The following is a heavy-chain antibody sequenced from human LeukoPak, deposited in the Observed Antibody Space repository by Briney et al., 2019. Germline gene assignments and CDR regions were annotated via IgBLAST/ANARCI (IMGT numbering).Heavy chain of an antibody. V-gene: IGHV4-59*01. CDR1: GGSISSYY. CDR2: IYYSGST. J-gene: IGHJ4*02. CDR3: ARGLGIVGVTNFDY. Sequence: SETLSLTCTVSGGSISSYYWSWIRQPPGKGLEWIGYIYYSGSTNYNPSLKSRVTISVDTSKNQFSLKVSSVTAADTAVYYCARGLGIVGVTNFDYWGQGTLVTVSS. D-gene: IGHD1-26*01.